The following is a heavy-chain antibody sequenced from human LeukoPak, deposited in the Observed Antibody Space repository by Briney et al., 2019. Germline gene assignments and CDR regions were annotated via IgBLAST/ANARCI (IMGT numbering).Heavy chain of an antibody. CDR2: IRFDGSDK. J-gene: IGHJ6*03. Sequence: GGSLRLSCAVSRFIFSAYGMHWVRQAPGKGLEWVAFIRFDGSDKYYADSVKGRFTISRDNAKNSLYLQMNSLRAEDTAVYYCARLGSRHAYYYYYYMDVWGKGTTVTVSS. V-gene: IGHV3-30*02. CDR1: RFIFSAYG. D-gene: IGHD6-13*01. CDR3: ARLGSRHAYYYYYYMDV.